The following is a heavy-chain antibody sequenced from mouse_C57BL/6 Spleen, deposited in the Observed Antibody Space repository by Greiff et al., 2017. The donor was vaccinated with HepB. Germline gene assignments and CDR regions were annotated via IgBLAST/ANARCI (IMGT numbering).Heavy chain of an antibody. Sequence: VQLQQSGAELVRPGTSVKVSCKASGYAFTNYLIEWVKQRPGQGLEWIGVINPGSGGTNYNEKFKGKATLTADKSSSTAYMQLSSLTSEDSAVYFCARETRDYLDYWGQGTTLTVSS. CDR3: ARETRDYLDY. CDR2: INPGSGGT. V-gene: IGHV1-54*01. J-gene: IGHJ2*01. CDR1: GYAFTNYL.